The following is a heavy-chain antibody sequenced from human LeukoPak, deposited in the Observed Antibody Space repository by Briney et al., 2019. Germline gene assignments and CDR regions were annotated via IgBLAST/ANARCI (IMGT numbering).Heavy chain of an antibody. D-gene: IGHD1-26*01. V-gene: IGHV1-69*05. CDR3: ASTGIVGATPDAFDI. CDR2: IIPIFGTA. J-gene: IGHJ3*02. CDR1: GGTFSSYA. Sequence: SVKVSCKASGGTFSSYAISWVRQAPGQGLEWMGGIIPIFGTANYAQKFQGRVTMTRDTSTSTVYMELSSLRSEDTAVYYCASTGIVGATPDAFDIWGQGTMVTVSS.